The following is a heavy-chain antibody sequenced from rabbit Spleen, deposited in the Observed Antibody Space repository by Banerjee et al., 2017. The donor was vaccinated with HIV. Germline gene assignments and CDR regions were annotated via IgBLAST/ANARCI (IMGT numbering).Heavy chain of an antibody. CDR2: IDGGGSAST. CDR3: ARDLVTAIGWNFAL. V-gene: IGHV1S40*01. Sequence: QSLEESGGDLVKPGASLTLTCTASGFTISSDYDMCWVRQAPGKGPEWIACIDGGGSASTYYASWAKGRFTGSKTSSTTVTLQMTSLTDADTATYFCARDLVTAIGWNFALWGPGTLVTVS. J-gene: IGHJ4*01. D-gene: IGHD7-1*01. CDR1: GFTISSDYD.